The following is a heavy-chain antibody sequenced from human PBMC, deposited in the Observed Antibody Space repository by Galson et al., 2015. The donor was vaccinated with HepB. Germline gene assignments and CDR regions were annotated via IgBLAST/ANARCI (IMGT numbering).Heavy chain of an antibody. D-gene: IGHD3-16*02. CDR3: VKDRIRDDYVWGSYRSFPHAFDI. J-gene: IGHJ3*02. CDR1: GFTFSSCA. Sequence: PSLSCAASGFTFSSCAMHWVRQAPGKGLEYVSAISSNGGSTYYADSVKGRFTISRDNSKNTLYLQMSSLRAEDTAVYYCVKDRIRDDYVWGSYRSFPHAFDIWGQGTMVTVSS. CDR2: ISSNGGST. V-gene: IGHV3-64D*06.